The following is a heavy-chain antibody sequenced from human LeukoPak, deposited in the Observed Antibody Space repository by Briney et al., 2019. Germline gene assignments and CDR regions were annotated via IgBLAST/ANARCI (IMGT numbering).Heavy chain of an antibody. V-gene: IGHV3-11*04. CDR3: ARDGWSTYYDILTGYFDY. J-gene: IGHJ4*02. CDR1: GFTFSDYY. D-gene: IGHD3-9*01. Sequence: GGSLGLSCAASGFTFSDYYMSWIRQAPGKGLEWVSYISSSGSTIYYADSVKGRFTISRDNAKNSLYLQMNSLRAEDTAVYYCARDGWSTYYDILTGYFDYWGQGTLFTVSS. CDR2: ISSSGSTI.